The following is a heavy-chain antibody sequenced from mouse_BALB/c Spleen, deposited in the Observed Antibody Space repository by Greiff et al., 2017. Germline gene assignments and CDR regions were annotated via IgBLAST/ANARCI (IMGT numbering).Heavy chain of an antibody. V-gene: IGHV1-54*01. Sequence: QVQLQQSGAELVRPGTSVKVSCKASGYAFTNYLIEWVKQRPGQGLEWIGVINPGSGGTNYNEKFKGKATLTADKSSSTAYMQLSSLTSDDSAVYFCARITTVVATDYWGQGTTLTVSS. D-gene: IGHD1-1*01. J-gene: IGHJ2*01. CDR3: ARITTVVATDY. CDR1: GYAFTNYL. CDR2: INPGSGGT.